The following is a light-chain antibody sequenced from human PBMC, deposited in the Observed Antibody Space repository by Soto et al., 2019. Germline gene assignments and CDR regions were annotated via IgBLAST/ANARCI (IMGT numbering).Light chain of an antibody. CDR1: SSDVADYNY. CDR3: SSYAGNNEI. J-gene: IGLJ2*01. CDR2: EVS. Sequence: QSALTQPPSASGSPGQSVTISCTGTSSDVADYNYVSWYQQPPGKAPKLMIYEVSKWPSGVPDRFSGSKSGNTASLTVSGLHAEDESDYSGSSYAGNNEIFGGGTKLTVL. V-gene: IGLV2-8*01.